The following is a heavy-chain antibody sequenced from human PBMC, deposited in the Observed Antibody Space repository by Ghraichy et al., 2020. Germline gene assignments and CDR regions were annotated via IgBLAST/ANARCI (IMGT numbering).Heavy chain of an antibody. V-gene: IGHV3-33*06. Sequence: GGSLRLSCAASGFTFSRYGMHWVRQAPGKGLEWVAVIWYDGSKKYYADSVKGRFTISRDNSKNTLYLQLNSLSAEDTAVYYCAKDSNPGLDYYFYGMDVWGQGTTVTVSS. CDR3: AKDSNPGLDYYFYGMDV. J-gene: IGHJ6*02. D-gene: IGHD3-16*01. CDR2: IWYDGSKK. CDR1: GFTFSRYG.